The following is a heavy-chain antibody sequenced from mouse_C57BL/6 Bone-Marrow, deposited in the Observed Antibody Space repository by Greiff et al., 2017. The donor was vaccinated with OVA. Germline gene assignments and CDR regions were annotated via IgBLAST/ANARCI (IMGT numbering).Heavy chain of an antibody. CDR3: ARQGDDYDDY. J-gene: IGHJ2*01. CDR1: GFTFSSYG. D-gene: IGHD2-4*01. V-gene: IGHV5-6*02. CDR2: ISSGGSYT. Sequence: DVKLVESGGDLVKPGGSLKLSCAASGFTFSSYGMSWVRQTPDKRLEWVATISSGGSYTYYPDSVKGRFTISRDNAKNTLYLQMSSLKSEDTAMYYCARQGDDYDDYWGQGTTLTVSS.